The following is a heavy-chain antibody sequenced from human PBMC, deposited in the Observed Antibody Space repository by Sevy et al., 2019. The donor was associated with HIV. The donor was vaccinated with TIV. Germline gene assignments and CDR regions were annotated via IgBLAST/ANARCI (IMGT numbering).Heavy chain of an antibody. CDR2: IYPGDSDT. CDR3: ARQGGLDYFDY. Sequence: GESLKISCEASGYSFAPYWIGWVRQMPGQGLEWMGIIYPGDSDTGYNPSFHGQVTMSIDKSISTAYLQWSSLKASDTGVYYCARQGGLDYFDYWGQGTLVSVSS. D-gene: IGHD3-16*01. CDR1: GYSFAPYW. V-gene: IGHV5-51*01. J-gene: IGHJ4*02.